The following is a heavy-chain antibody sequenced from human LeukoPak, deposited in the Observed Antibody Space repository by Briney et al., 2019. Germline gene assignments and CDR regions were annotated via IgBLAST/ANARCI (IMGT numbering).Heavy chain of an antibody. CDR3: ARGFAYNDFWSDYSLTYMDV. Sequence: GVSLRLSCAASGVTFRSCTMHWVRQAPGRGMELVSSVSGNCDYKYYADSVKRRFTVSKDNAKNSLYLQMNSLAAEDTAIYYCARGFAYNDFWSDYSLTYMDVWGKETTVTVS. CDR2: VSGNCDYK. V-gene: IGHV3-21*01. CDR1: GVTFRSCT. D-gene: IGHD3-3*01. J-gene: IGHJ6*03.